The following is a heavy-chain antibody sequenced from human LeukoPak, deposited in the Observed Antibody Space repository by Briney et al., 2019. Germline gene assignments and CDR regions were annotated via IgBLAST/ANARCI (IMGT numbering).Heavy chain of an antibody. D-gene: IGHD6-13*01. Sequence: GGSLRPSCAASGFTFRNYGMHWVRQAPGKGLEWVAVISYDGSNKYYADSVKGRFTISRDNSKNTLYLQMSSLRAEDTAVYYCARDRGYSSSWVPFGYFDYWGQGTLVTVSP. CDR1: GFTFRNYG. CDR3: ARDRGYSSSWVPFGYFDY. CDR2: ISYDGSNK. V-gene: IGHV3-30*19. J-gene: IGHJ4*02.